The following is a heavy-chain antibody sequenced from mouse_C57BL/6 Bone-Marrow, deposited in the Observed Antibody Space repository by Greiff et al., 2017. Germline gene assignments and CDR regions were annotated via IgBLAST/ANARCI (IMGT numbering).Heavy chain of an antibody. J-gene: IGHJ3*01. D-gene: IGHD3-2*02. Sequence: EVTLMESGGGLVKPGWSLKLSCAASGFPFSDYGMHWVRQAPEKGLEWVAYISSGSITISYADTVKGRFTMSRDNAKNTLFLQMTSLRSEDTAMYYCATGTAQASFAYWGQGTLVTVSA. V-gene: IGHV5-17*01. CDR3: ATGTAQASFAY. CDR1: GFPFSDYG. CDR2: ISSGSITI.